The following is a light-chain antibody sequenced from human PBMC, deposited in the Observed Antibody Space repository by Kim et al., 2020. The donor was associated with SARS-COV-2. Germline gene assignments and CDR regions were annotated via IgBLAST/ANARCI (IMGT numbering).Light chain of an antibody. J-gene: IGLJ3*02. Sequence: SYELTQPPSVSVAPGKTVRIICGGNNIRRKGVHWCQQKPGQAPVLVIYHDSDRPSGIPERLPGSKSGNTANLTINRGEAGDVVDYFCQVWDVGYPVFGGG. CDR3: QVWDVGYPV. CDR2: HDS. CDR1: NIRRKG. V-gene: IGLV3-21*04.